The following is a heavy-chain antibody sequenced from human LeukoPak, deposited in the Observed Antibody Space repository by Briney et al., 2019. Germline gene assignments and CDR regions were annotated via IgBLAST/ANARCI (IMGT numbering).Heavy chain of an antibody. J-gene: IGHJ4*02. Sequence: GGSLRLSCAASGFTFSSYGMHWVRQAPGKGLEWVTFIQYDGSNKYYADSVKGRFTISRDNAKNSLYLQMNSLRAEDTAVYYCARGGTSIAARPLDYWGQGTLVTVSS. D-gene: IGHD6-6*01. CDR2: IQYDGSNK. V-gene: IGHV3-30*02. CDR3: ARGGTSIAARPLDY. CDR1: GFTFSSYG.